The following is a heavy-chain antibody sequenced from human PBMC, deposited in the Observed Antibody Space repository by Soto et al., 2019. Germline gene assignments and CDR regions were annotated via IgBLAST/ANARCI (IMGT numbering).Heavy chain of an antibody. V-gene: IGHV3-30-3*01. D-gene: IGHD3-22*01. CDR1: VFTFSSYA. CDR2: ISYDGSNK. J-gene: IGHJ4*02. Sequence: GALRVSCAASVFTFSSYAMHWVRPAPGKGLEWMAVISYDGSNKYYADSVKGRFTISRDNSKNTLYLQMNSLRAEDTAVYYCARGLYYDSSGYYTYWGQGTLVTVSS. CDR3: ARGLYYDSSGYYTY.